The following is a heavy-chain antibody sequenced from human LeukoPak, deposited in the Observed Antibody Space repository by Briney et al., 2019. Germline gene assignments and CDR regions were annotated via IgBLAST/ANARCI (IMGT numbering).Heavy chain of an antibody. CDR1: GGSFSGYY. V-gene: IGHV4-34*01. CDR2: INHSGST. J-gene: IGHJ4*02. CDR3: ASYTAMVTGGYDY. Sequence: PSETLSLTCAVYGGSFSGYYWSWIRQPPGKGLEWIGEINHSGSTNYNPSLKSRVTISVDTSKNQFSLKLSSVTAADTAVYYCASYTAMVTGGYDYWGQGTLVTVSS. D-gene: IGHD5-18*01.